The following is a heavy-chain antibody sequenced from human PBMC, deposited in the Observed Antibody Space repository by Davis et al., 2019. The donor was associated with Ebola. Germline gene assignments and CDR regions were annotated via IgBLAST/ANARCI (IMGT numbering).Heavy chain of an antibody. Sequence: PGGSLRLSCAASGFTFSSYEMNWVRQAPGKELEWVSYISSSGSTIYYADSVKGRFTISRDNAKNSLYLQMNSLRAEDTAVYYCATTGYSSGWLTVGGNYFDYWGQGTLVTVSS. CDR2: ISSSGSTI. CDR3: ATTGYSSGWLTVGGNYFDY. V-gene: IGHV3-48*03. J-gene: IGHJ4*02. CDR1: GFTFSSYE. D-gene: IGHD6-19*01.